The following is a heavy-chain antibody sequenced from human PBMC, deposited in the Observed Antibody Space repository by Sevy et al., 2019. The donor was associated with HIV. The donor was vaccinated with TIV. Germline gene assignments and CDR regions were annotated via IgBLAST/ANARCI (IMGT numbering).Heavy chain of an antibody. V-gene: IGHV3-23*01. CDR2: LSATGGST. J-gene: IGHJ4*02. CDR3: AKTLLKLPFHPYFFDY. D-gene: IGHD2-21*02. CDR1: GFTLTSYT. Sequence: GGSLRLSCAASGFTLTSYTMNWVRQAPGKGLEWVARLSATGGSTYYEDSVKGRFTICRDDSKGTLYLQMNSLTAEDTAILYCAKTLLKLPFHPYFFDYWGQGTLVTVSS.